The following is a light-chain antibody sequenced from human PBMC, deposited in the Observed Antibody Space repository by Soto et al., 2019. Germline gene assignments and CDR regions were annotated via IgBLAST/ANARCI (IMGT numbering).Light chain of an antibody. V-gene: IGKV3-11*01. CDR3: QQRSNWPQEFT. Sequence: EIVLTQSPATLSLSPGERATLSCRASQSVSSYLAWYQQKPGQAPRRLIYDASNRATGIPARFSGSGSGTDFTLTISSLEPEDFAVYYCQQRSNWPQEFTFGPGTKVDIK. CDR1: QSVSSY. J-gene: IGKJ3*01. CDR2: DAS.